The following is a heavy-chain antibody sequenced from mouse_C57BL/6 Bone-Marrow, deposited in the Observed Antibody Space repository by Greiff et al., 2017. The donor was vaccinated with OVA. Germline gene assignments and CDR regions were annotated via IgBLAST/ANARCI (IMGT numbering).Heavy chain of an antibody. CDR2: IYPGSGST. Sequence: VQLQQPGAELVKPGASVKMSCKASGYTFTSYWITWVKQRPGQGLEWIGDIYPGSGSTNYNEKFKSKATLTVDTSSSTAYMQLSSLTSEDSAVYYCAKWGCYGGGGDYWGQGTTLTVSS. D-gene: IGHD1-1*02. CDR1: GYTFTSYW. CDR3: AKWGCYGGGGDY. J-gene: IGHJ2*01. V-gene: IGHV1-55*01.